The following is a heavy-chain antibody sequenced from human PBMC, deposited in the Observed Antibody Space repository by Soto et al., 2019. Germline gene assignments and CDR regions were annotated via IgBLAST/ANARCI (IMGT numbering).Heavy chain of an antibody. D-gene: IGHD4-4*01. J-gene: IGHJ4*02. CDR3: ASLVPVTTMVFTPFDY. V-gene: IGHV3-48*02. CDR2: ITSSSSTI. CDR1: GFTFSSYN. Sequence: GGSLRLSCAASGFTFSSYNMNWVRQAPGKGLEWVSFITSSSSTIYYADSVKGRFTISRDNAKNSLFLQMNSLRDEDTAVYFCASLVPVTTMVFTPFDYWGQGTLVTVSS.